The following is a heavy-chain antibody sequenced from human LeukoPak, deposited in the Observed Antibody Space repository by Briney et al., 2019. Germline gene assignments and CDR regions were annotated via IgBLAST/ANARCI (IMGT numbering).Heavy chain of an antibody. D-gene: IGHD3-22*01. Sequence: ASVKVSCKASGYTFTGYYMHWVRQAPGQGLEWMGWINPNSGGTNYAQKFQGRVTMTRDTSISTAYMELSRLRSDDTAVYYCARGTTYYYDSSGYYYSPFDYWGQGTLVTASS. CDR1: GYTFTGYY. CDR2: INPNSGGT. J-gene: IGHJ4*02. CDR3: ARGTTYYYDSSGYYYSPFDY. V-gene: IGHV1-2*02.